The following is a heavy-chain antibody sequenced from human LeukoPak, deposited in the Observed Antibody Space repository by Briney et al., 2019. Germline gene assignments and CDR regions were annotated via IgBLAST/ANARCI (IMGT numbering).Heavy chain of an antibody. D-gene: IGHD6-19*01. V-gene: IGHV3-23*01. Sequence: GGSLRLSCAASRFTFSNYAMYWVRQAAGKGLEWVSSIDASGGATYYADSVKGRFTISRDNSKNTFYLQMNSLRAEDTAVYSCAKGSGSGWYGWFAPWGQGTRVTVSS. CDR2: IDASGGAT. CDR1: RFTFSNYA. J-gene: IGHJ5*02. CDR3: AKGSGSGWYGWFAP.